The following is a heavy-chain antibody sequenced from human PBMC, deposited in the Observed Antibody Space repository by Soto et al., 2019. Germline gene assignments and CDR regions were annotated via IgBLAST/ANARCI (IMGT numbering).Heavy chain of an antibody. D-gene: IGHD1-7*01. CDR2: MNPNSGNT. J-gene: IGHJ6*03. CDR3: ARSGTYLGFRYYYYYMDV. V-gene: IGHV1-8*01. Sequence: QVQLVQSGAEVKKPGASVKVSCKASGYTFTSYDINWVRQATGQGLEWMGWMNPNSGNTGYAQKFQGRVTMTRNTSISTAYMELSSLRSEDTAVYYCARSGTYLGFRYYYYYMDVWGKGTTVTVSS. CDR1: GYTFTSYD.